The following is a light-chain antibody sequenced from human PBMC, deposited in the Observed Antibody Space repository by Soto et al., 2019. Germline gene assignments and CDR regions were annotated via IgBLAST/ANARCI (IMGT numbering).Light chain of an antibody. CDR1: QSVRSN. CDR2: GAS. J-gene: IGKJ4*01. V-gene: IGKV3-15*01. CDR3: QHYNNWPASLT. Sequence: EIVMTQSPATLSVSPGERATLSCRASQSVRSNLAWYQQKPGQAPRLLIYGASTRATDIPARFSGGGSGTEFTLTISSLQSEDFAVYYCQHYNNWPASLTFGGGTRVEIK.